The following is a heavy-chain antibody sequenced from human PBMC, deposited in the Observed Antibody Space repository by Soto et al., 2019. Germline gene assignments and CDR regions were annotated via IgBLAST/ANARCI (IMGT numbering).Heavy chain of an antibody. CDR3: AHRPRGYAYYFDY. V-gene: IGHV2-5*02. CDR2: IYWDEDK. J-gene: IGHJ4*02. Sequence: QITLKESGPPLVKPTQTLTLTCTFSGFSLRTRGVAVGWFRQPPGKALEWLALIYWDEDKWYSPSLKSRLTIADDTSKYQVVLTMTNVDPVDTATYYCAHRPRGYAYYFDYWGQGILVTVSS. CDR1: GFSLRTRGVA. D-gene: IGHD5-12*01.